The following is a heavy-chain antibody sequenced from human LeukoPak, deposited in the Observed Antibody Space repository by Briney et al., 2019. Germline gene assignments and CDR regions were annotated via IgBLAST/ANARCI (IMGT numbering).Heavy chain of an antibody. CDR2: INPNSGGT. V-gene: IGHV1-2*02. Sequence: ASVKVSCKSSGYTFTGYYMHWVRQAPGQGLEWMGWINPNSGGTNYAQKFQGRVTTTRDTSISTAYMELSRLRSDDTAVYYCARGEARYFDWLFPYWGLGTLVTVSS. CDR3: ARGEARYFDWLFPY. CDR1: GYTFTGYY. D-gene: IGHD3-9*01. J-gene: IGHJ4*01.